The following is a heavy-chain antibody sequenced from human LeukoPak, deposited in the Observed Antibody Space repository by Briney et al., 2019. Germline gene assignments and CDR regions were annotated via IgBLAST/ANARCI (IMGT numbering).Heavy chain of an antibody. D-gene: IGHD3-10*01. J-gene: IGHJ4*02. CDR3: ARDLLLWFGELSGDSDY. V-gene: IGHV3-23*01. CDR1: GFTFSSYA. Sequence: GGSLRLSCAASGFTFSSYAMSWVRQAPGKGLEWVSAISGSGGNTYYADSVKGRFTISRDNSKNTLYLQMNSLRAEDTAVYYCARDLLLWFGELSGDSDYWGQGTLVTVSS. CDR2: ISGSGGNT.